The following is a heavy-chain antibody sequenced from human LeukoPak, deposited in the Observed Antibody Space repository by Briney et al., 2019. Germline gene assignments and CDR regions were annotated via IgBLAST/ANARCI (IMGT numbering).Heavy chain of an antibody. CDR1: GGSISSGSYY. Sequence: PSQTLSLTCTVSGGSISSGSYYWSWIRQPAGKGLEWIGRIYTSGSTNYNPSLKSRVTISIDMSRNQFSLKLSSVTAADTAVYYCARKRATVTTGYAFDYWGQGTLVTVSS. CDR3: ARKRATVTTGYAFDY. J-gene: IGHJ4*02. V-gene: IGHV4-61*02. D-gene: IGHD4-17*01. CDR2: IYTSGST.